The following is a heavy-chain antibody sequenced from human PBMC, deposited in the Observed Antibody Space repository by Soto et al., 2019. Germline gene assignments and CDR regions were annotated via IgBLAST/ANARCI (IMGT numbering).Heavy chain of an antibody. CDR2: ISSSGSTI. Sequence: QVQLVESGGGLVKPGGSLRLSCAASGFTFSDYYMSWIRHAPGKGLEWVSYISSSGSTIYYADSVNGRFTISRDNAKNSLYVQMNSRRAEDTAVYYCARSNWGPYYYSGMDVWGQGTTVTVSS. CDR1: GFTFSDYY. J-gene: IGHJ6*02. CDR3: ARSNWGPYYYSGMDV. V-gene: IGHV3-11*01. D-gene: IGHD7-27*01.